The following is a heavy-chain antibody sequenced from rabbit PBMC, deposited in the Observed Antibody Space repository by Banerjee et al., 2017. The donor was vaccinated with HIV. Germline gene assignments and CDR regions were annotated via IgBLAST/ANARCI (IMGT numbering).Heavy chain of an antibody. Sequence: SWAASGGDLVKPGASLTLTCPASGFYFSSYYYMCWVRQAPGKGLEWIACIDAGSSGSTWYASWVNGRFTISKTSSTTVTLQMTSLTVADTATYFCASAGSSYYNGFKLWGPGTLVTVS. V-gene: IGHV1S40*01. D-gene: IGHD8-1*01. CDR1: GFYFSSYYY. CDR3: ASAGSSYYNGFKL. J-gene: IGHJ4*01. CDR2: IDAGSSGST.